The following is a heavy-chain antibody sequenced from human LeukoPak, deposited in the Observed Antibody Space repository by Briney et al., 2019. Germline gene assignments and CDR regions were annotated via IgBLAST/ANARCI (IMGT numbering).Heavy chain of an antibody. CDR1: GYSFTSYG. Sequence: ASVKVSCKTSGYSFTSYGISWVRQAPGQGLEWMGWMNPNSGNTGYAQKFQGRVTITRNTSISTAYMELSSLRSEDTAVYYCASPLITPIWGQGTMVTVSS. CDR2: MNPNSGNT. D-gene: IGHD3-16*01. V-gene: IGHV1-8*01. CDR3: ASPLITPI. J-gene: IGHJ3*02.